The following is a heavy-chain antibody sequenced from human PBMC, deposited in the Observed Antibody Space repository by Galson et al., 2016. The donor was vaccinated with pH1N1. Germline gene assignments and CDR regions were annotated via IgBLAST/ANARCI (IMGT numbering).Heavy chain of an antibody. CDR2: ISGSGSNA. J-gene: IGHJ4*02. D-gene: IGHD3-22*01. CDR3: AKGYYRDSSGYSIFDS. CDR1: GFTFSKYA. Sequence: SLRLSCAASGFTFSKYAMTWVRQAPGKGLEWVSGISGSGSNANYADSVKGRFTIFRDNSKDALSLQMNSLRAEDTAVDYCAKGYYRDSSGYSIFDSWGQGTLVAVSS. V-gene: IGHV3-23*01.